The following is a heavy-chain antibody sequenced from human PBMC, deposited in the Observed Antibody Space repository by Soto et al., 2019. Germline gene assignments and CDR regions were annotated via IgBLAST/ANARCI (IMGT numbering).Heavy chain of an antibody. D-gene: IGHD6-13*01. V-gene: IGHV1-69*01. Sequence: QVQLVQSGPELKKPVSSVKVSCKAPGDTFNSYGISWVRQSPGQGLEWMGGIVPMFGTTNLALKFEDRVTITADELTTTVYMERRGLTSEDTAVYYCARDLADVHLWDAFDVWGHGTRVTVSS. CDR1: GDTFNSYG. CDR2: IVPMFGTT. CDR3: ARDLADVHLWDAFDV. J-gene: IGHJ3*01.